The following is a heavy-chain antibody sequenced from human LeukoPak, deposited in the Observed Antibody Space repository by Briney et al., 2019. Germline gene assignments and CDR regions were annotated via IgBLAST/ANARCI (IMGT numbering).Heavy chain of an antibody. Sequence: GSLRLSCAASGFTFSSYDMHWVRQATGKGLEWVSAIGTAGDTYYPGSVKGRFTISREDAKNSLYLQMNSLRAGDTAVYYCARAYCGGDCYSGLGAFDIWGQGTMVTVSS. CDR3: ARAYCGGDCYSGLGAFDI. D-gene: IGHD2-21*02. V-gene: IGHV3-13*01. CDR2: IGTAGDT. CDR1: GFTFSSYD. J-gene: IGHJ3*02.